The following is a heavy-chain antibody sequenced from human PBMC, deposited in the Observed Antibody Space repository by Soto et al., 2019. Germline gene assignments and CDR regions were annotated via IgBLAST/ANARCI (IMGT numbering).Heavy chain of an antibody. V-gene: IGHV2-5*02. D-gene: IGHD3-9*01. CDR1: GFSLSTTGVG. Sequence: QITLKESGPPLGKPTQTLTLACTFSGFSLSTTGVGVGWIRQPPGKALEWLALIYWDDDKRYSPSLKSRLTITKDTSKIQVVLTMTDMDPVDTATYYCAHSLFRRFDWTPRGDFDYWGPGTLVTVSS. J-gene: IGHJ4*02. CDR3: AHSLFRRFDWTPRGDFDY. CDR2: IYWDDDK.